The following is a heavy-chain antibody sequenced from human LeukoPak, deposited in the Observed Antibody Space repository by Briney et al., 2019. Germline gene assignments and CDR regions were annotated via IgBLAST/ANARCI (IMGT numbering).Heavy chain of an antibody. Sequence: GGSLRLSCAASGFTFSDYSINRVRQAPGKGLEWVSSINPTSTSIYYADAVRGRFTISRDISKNTFYLQMNSLTAEDTAVYYCARDHRPEIQYYYMDVWGKGTTVAVSS. J-gene: IGHJ6*03. CDR1: GFTFSDYS. CDR2: INPTSTSI. V-gene: IGHV3-21*01. D-gene: IGHD1-14*01. CDR3: ARDHRPEIQYYYMDV.